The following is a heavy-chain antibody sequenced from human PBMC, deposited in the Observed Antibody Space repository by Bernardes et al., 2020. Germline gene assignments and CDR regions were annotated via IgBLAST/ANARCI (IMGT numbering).Heavy chain of an antibody. J-gene: IGHJ4*02. Sequence: SETLSLTCAVYGGSFSGYYWSWIRQPPGKGLEWIGEINHSGSTNYNPSLKSRVTISVDTSKNQFSLKLSSVTAADTAVYYCARAQAYCSSTSCGFDYWGQGTLVTVSS. V-gene: IGHV4-34*01. CDR2: INHSGST. CDR3: ARAQAYCSSTSCGFDY. D-gene: IGHD2-2*01. CDR1: GGSFSGYY.